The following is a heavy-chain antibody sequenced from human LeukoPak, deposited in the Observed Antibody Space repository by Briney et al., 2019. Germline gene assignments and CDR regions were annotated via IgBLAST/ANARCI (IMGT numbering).Heavy chain of an antibody. V-gene: IGHV1-2*02. J-gene: IGHJ4*02. CDR3: ARGGEGEAWGYFDY. Sequence: ASVNVSCKASGYTFTGYYMHWVRPAPGQGLEWMGWINPNSGGTNYAQKFHGRVTMTRDTSISTAYMELSRLRSDDTALYYCARGGEGEAWGYFDYWGQGTLVTVSS. D-gene: IGHD3-16*01. CDR1: GYTFTGYY. CDR2: INPNSGGT.